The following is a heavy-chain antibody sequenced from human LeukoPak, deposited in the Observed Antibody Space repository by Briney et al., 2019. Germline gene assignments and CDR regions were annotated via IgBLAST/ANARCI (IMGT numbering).Heavy chain of an antibody. V-gene: IGHV4-38-2*02. CDR1: GYSISSGYY. CDR3: ARDGPVKYSSGWYRSYYYYYGMDV. CDR2: IYHSGST. Sequence: SETLSLTCTVSGYSISSGYYWGWIRQPPGKGLEWIGSIYHSGSTNYNPSLKSRVTISVDTSKNQFSLKLSSVTAADTAVYYCARDGPVKYSSGWYRSYYYYYGMDVWGQGTTVTVSS. D-gene: IGHD6-19*01. J-gene: IGHJ6*02.